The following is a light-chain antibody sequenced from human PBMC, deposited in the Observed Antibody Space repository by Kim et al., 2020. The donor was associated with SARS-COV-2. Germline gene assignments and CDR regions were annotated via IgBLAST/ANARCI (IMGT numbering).Light chain of an antibody. CDR1: HGINNY. V-gene: IGKV1-16*01. Sequence: SASIGDRVTITCRASHGINNYLAWFQQKPGKAPKSLIYTASTLEVGVPSRFSGSASGTDFTLTISSLQPEDFATYYCQQYNSYPRTFGQGTKVDIK. CDR3: QQYNSYPRT. J-gene: IGKJ1*01. CDR2: TAS.